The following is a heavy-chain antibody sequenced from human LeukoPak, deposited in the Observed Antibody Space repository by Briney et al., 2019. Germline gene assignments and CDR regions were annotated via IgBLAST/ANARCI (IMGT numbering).Heavy chain of an antibody. V-gene: IGHV4-31*03. J-gene: IGHJ4*02. CDR2: IYYSGST. Sequence: SQTLSLTCTVSGGSISSGGYYWSWIRQHPGKGLEWIGYIYYSGSTYYNPSLKSRVTISVDTSKTQFSLKLSSVTAADTAVYYCARVKRDTPDFDYWGQGTLVTVSS. D-gene: IGHD3-16*02. CDR3: ARVKRDTPDFDY. CDR1: GGSISSGGYY.